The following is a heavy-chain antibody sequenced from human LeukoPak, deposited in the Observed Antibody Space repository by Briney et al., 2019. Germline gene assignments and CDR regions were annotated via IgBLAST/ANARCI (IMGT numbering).Heavy chain of an antibody. V-gene: IGHV4-59*01. D-gene: IGHD3-22*01. Sequence: SETLSPTCTVSGDSIRNYYWTWIRQAPGKALEWIGHIHYNGDTAYNFSLKSRVTISMDTSKNQFSLKLSSVTAADTAVYYCGRWGYFDSGNYFVVDYWGQGTVVTVSS. CDR3: GRWGYFDSGNYFVVDY. J-gene: IGHJ4*02. CDR1: GDSIRNYY. CDR2: IHYNGDT.